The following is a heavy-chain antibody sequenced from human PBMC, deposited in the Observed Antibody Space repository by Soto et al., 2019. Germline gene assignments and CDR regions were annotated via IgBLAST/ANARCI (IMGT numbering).Heavy chain of an antibody. D-gene: IGHD3-10*01. CDR3: AREGTGGFRDWFDP. J-gene: IGHJ5*02. V-gene: IGHV3-48*02. Sequence: PGGSLRLSCAASGFTFRSYSMNWVRQAPGKGLEWVSYISGSSSNIYYADSVKGRFTVSRDNAKNSLYLQMNSLRDEDTAVYYCAREGTGGFRDWFDPWGQGTLVTVSS. CDR2: ISGSSSNI. CDR1: GFTFRSYS.